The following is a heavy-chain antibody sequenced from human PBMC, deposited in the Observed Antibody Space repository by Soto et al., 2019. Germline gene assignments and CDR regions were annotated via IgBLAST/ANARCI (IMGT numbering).Heavy chain of an antibody. CDR2: IRSKASSYAT. CDR3: TRVETTPFDY. Sequence: EVQLVESGGGLVQPGGSLKLSCAASGFTFSGSAIHWVRQASGKGLEWVGRIRSKASSYATAYAASVKGRFTISRDDSKNTAYLQMNSLKTEDTAFYYCTRVETTPFDYWGQGTLVPVSS. V-gene: IGHV3-73*02. CDR1: GFTFSGSA. D-gene: IGHD1-26*01. J-gene: IGHJ4*02.